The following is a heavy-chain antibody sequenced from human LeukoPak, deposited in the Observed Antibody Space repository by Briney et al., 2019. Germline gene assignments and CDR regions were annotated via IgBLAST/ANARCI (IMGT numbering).Heavy chain of an antibody. V-gene: IGHV4-38-2*02. Sequence: PSETLSLTCTVSGYSINNGYYWGWFRQPPGKGLEWIGSIYHVGTTSYNPSLKSRVTISVDTSKNHFSLKLNSVTAADTAVYYCARDARGGNSYYFDYWGQGTLVTVSS. CDR2: IYHVGTT. CDR1: GYSINNGYY. D-gene: IGHD4-23*01. CDR3: ARDARGGNSYYFDY. J-gene: IGHJ4*02.